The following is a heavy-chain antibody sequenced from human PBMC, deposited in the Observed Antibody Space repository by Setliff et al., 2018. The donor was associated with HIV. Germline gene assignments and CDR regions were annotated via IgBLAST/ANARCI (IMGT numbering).Heavy chain of an antibody. CDR2: IRLDGSDK. Sequence: PGESLRLSCAASGFTFRNYGMHWVRQAPGKGLEWVAFIRLDGSDKFYADSVKGRFTISRDNSKNTLFLQMNSLRSEDTAVYYCAKEDQRVTSVDYWGQGTPVTVSS. CDR1: GFTFRNYG. CDR3: AKEDQRVTSVDY. J-gene: IGHJ4*02. D-gene: IGHD2-2*01. V-gene: IGHV3-30*02.